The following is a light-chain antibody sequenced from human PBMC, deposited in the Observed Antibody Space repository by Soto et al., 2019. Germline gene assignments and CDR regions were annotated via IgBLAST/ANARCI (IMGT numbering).Light chain of an antibody. Sequence: EIVLSQSPATLSLSPGERATISCRASQSVSSYLAWYQHKPGQAPRLLIYDASKRATGIPARFSGSGSGTDVTLTIISLKPEDFAVYSCHQRSNWPPTWTFGQGTKVEVK. CDR1: QSVSSY. J-gene: IGKJ1*01. CDR2: DAS. CDR3: HQRSNWPPTWT. V-gene: IGKV3-11*01.